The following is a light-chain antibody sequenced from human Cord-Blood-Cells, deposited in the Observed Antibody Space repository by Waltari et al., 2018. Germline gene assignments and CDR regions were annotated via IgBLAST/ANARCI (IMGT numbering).Light chain of an antibody. Sequence: DIQMTQSPSSLSASVGDRVTITCRASQSISSYLNWYKQKPGKAPKLLIYAASSLQSGVPSRCSGSGSGTDFTLTISSLQPEDFATYYCQQSYSTPGLTFGGGTKVEIK. CDR1: QSISSY. J-gene: IGKJ4*01. CDR3: QQSYSTPGLT. V-gene: IGKV1-39*01. CDR2: AAS.